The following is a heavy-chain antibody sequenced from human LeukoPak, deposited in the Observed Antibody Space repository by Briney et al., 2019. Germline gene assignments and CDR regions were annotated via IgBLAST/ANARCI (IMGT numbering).Heavy chain of an antibody. Sequence: AGSLRLSCAASGFTDYMTWARQAPGKGLEWVSVIYSGGSTYYAASVKGRFSVSRDNSKNTVYLQMNSLRAEDTAVYYCAGVSFSSGWYRDYWGRGTLVTVSS. J-gene: IGHJ4*02. CDR2: IYSGGST. D-gene: IGHD6-19*01. CDR1: GFTDY. CDR3: AGVSFSSGWYRDY. V-gene: IGHV3-53*01.